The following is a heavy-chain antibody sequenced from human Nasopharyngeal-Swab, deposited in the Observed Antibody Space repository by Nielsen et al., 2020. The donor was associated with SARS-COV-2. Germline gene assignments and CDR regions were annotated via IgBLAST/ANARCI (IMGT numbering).Heavy chain of an antibody. D-gene: IGHD5-12*01. J-gene: IGHJ4*02. CDR3: ARAPSTSGYDFLDY. V-gene: IGHV3-21*01. Sequence: GESLKISCAASGFTFSSYSMNWVRQAPGKGLEWVSSISSSSSYIYYADSVKGRFTISRDNAKNSLYLQMNSLRAEDTAVYYCARAPSTSGYDFLDYWGQGTLVTVSS. CDR1: GFTFSSYS. CDR2: ISSSSSYI.